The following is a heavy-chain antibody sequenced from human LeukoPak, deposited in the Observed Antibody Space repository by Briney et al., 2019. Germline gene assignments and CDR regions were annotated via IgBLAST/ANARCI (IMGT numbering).Heavy chain of an antibody. V-gene: IGHV4-4*07. J-gene: IGHJ4*02. CDR1: GGSISHYY. D-gene: IGHD7-27*01. CDR3: ARLGTGATSYFDY. CDR2: IYTSGTT. Sequence: SETLSLTCTVSGGSISHYYWRWIRQPAGKGLEWIGRIYTSGTTNYNPSLKSRVTMSVDTSQNQFPLKLNSVTAADTAVYYCARLGTGATSYFDYWGQGTLVTVSS.